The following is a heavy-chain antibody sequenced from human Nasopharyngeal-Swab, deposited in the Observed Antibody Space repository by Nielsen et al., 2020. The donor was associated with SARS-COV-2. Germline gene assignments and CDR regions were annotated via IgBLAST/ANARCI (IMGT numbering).Heavy chain of an antibody. V-gene: IGHV3-73*01. CDR2: IGDKDHNYAT. Sequence: GESLKISCAASGFIFSASAIHWVRQASGKGLEWVGRIGDKDHNYATTYGASVQGRFTISRDDSKNTAFLQMNSLRAEDTAVYYCAKDSEVAAIPDYWGQGTLVTVSS. CDR3: AKDSEVAAIPDY. CDR1: GFIFSASA. J-gene: IGHJ4*02. D-gene: IGHD2-21*02.